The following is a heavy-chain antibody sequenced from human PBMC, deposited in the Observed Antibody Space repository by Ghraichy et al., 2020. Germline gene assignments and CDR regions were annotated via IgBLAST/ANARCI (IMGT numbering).Heavy chain of an antibody. V-gene: IGHV3-33*01. Sequence: GESLNISCAASGFTFSSFGMYWVRQAPGKWPEWVAVIWYDGSNEDYADPVKGRFTISRDNSKNTLYLQMNSLRDEDTAIYYCARDPSSRAAAGRFDYWGQGTLVTVSS. J-gene: IGHJ4*02. D-gene: IGHD6-13*01. CDR2: IWYDGSNE. CDR3: ARDPSSRAAAGRFDY. CDR1: GFTFSSFG.